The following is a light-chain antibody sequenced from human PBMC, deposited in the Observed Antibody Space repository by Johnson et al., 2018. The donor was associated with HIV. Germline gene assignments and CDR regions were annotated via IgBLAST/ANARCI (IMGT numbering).Light chain of an antibody. CDR1: TSNIGNND. CDR2: DNY. J-gene: IGLJ1*01. V-gene: IGLV1-51*01. CDR3: GTWDTSLGAQYV. Sequence: QAVLTQPPSVSAAPGQKVTFSCSGSTSNIGNNDVSWYRHLPGTAPKLLIYDNYKRPSGISDRFSDSQSGTSATLAIPGLQTGDEADYYCGTWDTSLGAQYVFGSGTKVTVL.